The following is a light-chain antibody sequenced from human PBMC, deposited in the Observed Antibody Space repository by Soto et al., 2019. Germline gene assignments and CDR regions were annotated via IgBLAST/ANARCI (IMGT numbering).Light chain of an antibody. J-gene: IGKJ1*01. Sequence: EMGLTQSPSTLSFSPGDRATLACRASQSGSSSYLAWYQHKPGQAHRLLIYRASSRATGIPARFSGSASGTDFTLTISRLESEDFAVYYCQPYGSSPRTFGQGTKVEIK. CDR3: QPYGSSPRT. CDR1: QSGSSSY. V-gene: IGKV3-20*01. CDR2: RAS.